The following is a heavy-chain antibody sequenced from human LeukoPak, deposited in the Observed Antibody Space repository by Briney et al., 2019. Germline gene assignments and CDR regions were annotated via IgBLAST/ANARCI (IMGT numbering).Heavy chain of an antibody. CDR1: GGSISSYY. J-gene: IGHJ6*02. CDR3: ARDRSYVGRGVYSPHGMDV. Sequence: SETLSLTCTVSGGSISSYYWSWLRQPPGKGLEWVGYIYYSGSTNYNPSLKSRVTISVNTSKNQFSLKLSSVTAADTAVYYCARDRSYVGRGVYSPHGMDVWGQGTTVTVSS. V-gene: IGHV4-59*12. CDR2: IYYSGST. D-gene: IGHD3-10*01.